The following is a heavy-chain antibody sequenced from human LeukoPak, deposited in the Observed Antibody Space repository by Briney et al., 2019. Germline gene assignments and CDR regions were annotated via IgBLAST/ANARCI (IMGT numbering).Heavy chain of an antibody. CDR2: TNGGGRST. Sequence: GGSLRLSCAASGFTFSSYSMSWVRQAPGKGLEWVAGTNGGGRSTYYADSVKGRFTISRDNAKNTLSLQMDSLRAEDTAVYYCAKDSPFIGPYWGQGTLVTVSS. J-gene: IGHJ4*02. CDR3: AKDSPFIGPY. D-gene: IGHD1-26*01. CDR1: GFTFSSYS. V-gene: IGHV3-23*01.